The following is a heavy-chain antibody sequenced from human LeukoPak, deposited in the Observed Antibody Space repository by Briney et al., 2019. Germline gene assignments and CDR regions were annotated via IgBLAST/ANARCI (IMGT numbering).Heavy chain of an antibody. CDR2: IYYSGST. V-gene: IGHV4-59*08. D-gene: IGHD3-3*01. CDR1: GGSISSYY. CDR3: ARRGSSYDFWSGYYTLAPGGWFDS. J-gene: IGHJ5*01. Sequence: SETLSLTCTVPGGSISSYYWSWIRQPPGKGLEWIGYIYYSGSTNYNPSLKSRVTISVDTSKNQFSLKLSSVTAADTAVYYCARRGSSYDFWSGYYTLAPGGWFDSWGQGTLVTVSS.